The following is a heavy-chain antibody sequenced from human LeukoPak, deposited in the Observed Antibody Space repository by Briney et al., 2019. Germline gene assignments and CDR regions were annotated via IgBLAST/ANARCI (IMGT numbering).Heavy chain of an antibody. CDR1: GGSISSYY. Sequence: SETLSLTCTVSGGSISSYYWSWIRQPPGKGLEWIGSIYYSGSTYYNPSLKSRVTISVDTSKNQFSLKLSSVTAADTAVYYCARRMRGTDYWGQGTLVTVSS. CDR2: IYYSGST. V-gene: IGHV4-59*05. J-gene: IGHJ4*02. CDR3: ARRMRGTDY.